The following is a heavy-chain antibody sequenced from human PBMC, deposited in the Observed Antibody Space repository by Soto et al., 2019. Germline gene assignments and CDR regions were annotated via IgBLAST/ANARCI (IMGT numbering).Heavy chain of an antibody. CDR2: IYSSGRT. V-gene: IGHV4-61*01. Sequence: QVQLQESGPGLVKPSETLSLTCTVSGGSVSSGTYYWSWIRQPPGKGLEWIGDIYSSGRTTYNPSLKSRVTISMATARNQVSLKLNSVTAADTAVYSCARSFDYGDYGGYYFGPWGQGTLVTVSS. CDR3: ARSFDYGDYGGYYFGP. D-gene: IGHD4-17*01. J-gene: IGHJ4*02. CDR1: GGSVSSGTYY.